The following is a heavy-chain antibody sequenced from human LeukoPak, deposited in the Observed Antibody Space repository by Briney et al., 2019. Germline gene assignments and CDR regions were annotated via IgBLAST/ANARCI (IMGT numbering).Heavy chain of an antibody. CDR1: RFTFSTYS. V-gene: IGHV3-48*04. Sequence: GGSLRLSCAASRFTFSTYSMNWVRQTPGRGLEWVSYISTSGSRIDYADSVKGRFTISRDNAKNSLYLQMNSLRAEDTAVYYCASSNYYDSSSDYWGQGTLVTVSS. CDR2: ISTSGSRI. D-gene: IGHD3-22*01. CDR3: ASSNYYDSSSDY. J-gene: IGHJ4*02.